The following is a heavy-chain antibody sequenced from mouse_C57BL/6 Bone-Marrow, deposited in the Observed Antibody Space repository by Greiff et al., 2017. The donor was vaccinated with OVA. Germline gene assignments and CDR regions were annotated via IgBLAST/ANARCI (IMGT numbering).Heavy chain of an antibody. CDR1: GFTFSNYW. D-gene: IGHD1-1*01. V-gene: IGHV6-3*01. CDR3: TSVVDNWYFDV. J-gene: IGHJ1*03. Sequence: EVKVVESGGGLVQPGGSMKLSCVASGFTFSNYWMNWVRQSPEKGLGWVAQIRLKSDNYATHYAESVKGRFTISRDDSKSSVYLQMNNLRAEDTGIYYCTSVVDNWYFDVWGTGTTVTVSS. CDR2: IRLKSDNYAT.